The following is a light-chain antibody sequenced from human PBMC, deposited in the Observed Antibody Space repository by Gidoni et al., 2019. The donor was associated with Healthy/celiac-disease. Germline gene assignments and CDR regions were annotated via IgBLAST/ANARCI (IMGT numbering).Light chain of an antibody. Sequence: IVMTQSPATLSVSPGERATLSCRASQSVSSNLAWYQQKPGQAPRLLIYGASTRATGIPARFSGSGSGTEFTLTISSLQSEDFAVYYCQQYNNWPPGTCGQXTKVEIK. CDR3: QQYNNWPPGT. V-gene: IGKV3-15*01. J-gene: IGKJ1*01. CDR2: GAS. CDR1: QSVSSN.